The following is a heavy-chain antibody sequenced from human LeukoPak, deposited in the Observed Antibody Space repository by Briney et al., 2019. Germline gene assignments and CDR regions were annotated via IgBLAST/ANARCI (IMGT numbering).Heavy chain of an antibody. J-gene: IGHJ4*02. CDR1: GYTFTSYA. V-gene: IGHV1-69*13. D-gene: IGHD1-1*01. CDR3: ASTTGTMYYFDY. CDR2: IIPIFGTA. Sequence: VASVKVSCKASGYTFTSYAISWVRQAPGQGLEWMGGIIPIFGTANYAQKFQGRVTITADESTSTAYMELSSLRSEDTAVYYCASTTGTMYYFDYWGQGTLVTVSS.